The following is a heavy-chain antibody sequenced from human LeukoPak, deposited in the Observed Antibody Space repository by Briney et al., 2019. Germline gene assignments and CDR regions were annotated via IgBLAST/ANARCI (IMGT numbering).Heavy chain of an antibody. V-gene: IGHV3-33*08. CDR1: GFPFSSYG. CDR3: ARDSCGSPSCFDY. J-gene: IGHJ4*02. Sequence: GGSLRLSCAASGFPFSSYGMHWVRQAPGRGLEWVAAIQYDGSIEYYADSVKGRFTISRDQSKNTLFLQVNSLRAEDTAVYYCARDSCGSPSCFDYWGQGTLVTVSS. D-gene: IGHD2-2*01. CDR2: IQYDGSIE.